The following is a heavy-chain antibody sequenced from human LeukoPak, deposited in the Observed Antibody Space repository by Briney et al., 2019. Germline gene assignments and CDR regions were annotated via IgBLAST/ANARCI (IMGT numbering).Heavy chain of an antibody. CDR2: IYSGGSA. J-gene: IGHJ3*02. CDR1: GFSAKSNY. CDR3: AKDRDTGFYVKGSFEI. D-gene: IGHD3-9*01. V-gene: IGHV3-66*01. Sequence: GGSLRLSCTASGFSAKSNYMSWVRQAPGKGLEWVAVIYSGGSAHHAAPVRGRFTISRDKSENTVYLQMNNLRVEDTAVYYCAKDRDTGFYVKGSFEIWGQGTTVTVSS.